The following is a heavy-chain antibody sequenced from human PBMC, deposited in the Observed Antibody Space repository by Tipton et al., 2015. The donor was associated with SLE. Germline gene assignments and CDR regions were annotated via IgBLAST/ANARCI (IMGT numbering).Heavy chain of an antibody. D-gene: IGHD1-26*01. CDR2: IYYSGST. J-gene: IGHJ4*02. Sequence: TLSLTCTVSGGSISSGGYYWSWIRQHPGKGLEWIGYIYYSGSTYYNPSLKSRVTISVDTSKNQFSLKLSSVTAADTAVYYCAGSGELYFDYWGQGTLVTVSS. V-gene: IGHV4-31*03. CDR1: GGSISSGGYY. CDR3: AGSGELYFDY.